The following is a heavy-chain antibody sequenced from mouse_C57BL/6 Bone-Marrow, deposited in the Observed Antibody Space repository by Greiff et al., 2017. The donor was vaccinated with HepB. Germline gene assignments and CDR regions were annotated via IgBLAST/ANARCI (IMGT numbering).Heavy chain of an antibody. CDR3: ARGYDPAWFAY. Sequence: VQLQQPGAELVRPGSSVKLSCKASGYTFTSYWMHWVKQRPIQGLEWIGNIDPSDSETHYNQKFKDKATLTVDKSSSTAYMQLSSLTSEDSAVYHCARGYDPAWFAYWGQGTLVTVSA. CDR2: IDPSDSET. D-gene: IGHD2-2*01. J-gene: IGHJ3*01. CDR1: GYTFTSYW. V-gene: IGHV1-52*01.